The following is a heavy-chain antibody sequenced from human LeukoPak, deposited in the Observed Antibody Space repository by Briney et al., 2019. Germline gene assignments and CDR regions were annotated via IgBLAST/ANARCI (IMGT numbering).Heavy chain of an antibody. CDR1: GFTFSSYW. V-gene: IGHV3-7*01. D-gene: IGHD3-9*01. CDR3: ARDYTYYDILTGYPYWYFDL. Sequence: PGGSLRLSCAASGFTFSSYWMSWVRQAPGKGREWVANIKQEGSEKYYVDSVKGRFTISRDNAENSLYLQMNSLRAEDTAVYYCARDYTYYDILTGYPYWYFDLWGRGTLVTVSS. J-gene: IGHJ2*01. CDR2: IKQEGSEK.